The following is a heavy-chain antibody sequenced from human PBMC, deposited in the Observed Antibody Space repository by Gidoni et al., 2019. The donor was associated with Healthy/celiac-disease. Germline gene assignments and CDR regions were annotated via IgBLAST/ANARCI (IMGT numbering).Heavy chain of an antibody. CDR2: SSPIFGTA. V-gene: IGHV1-69*01. CDR3: ARVNYVWGSYRSFDY. J-gene: IGHJ4*02. D-gene: IGHD3-16*02. Sequence: MGGSSPIFGTANYAQKFEGRVTITADESTSTAYMALSSLRSEDTAVYYCARVNYVWGSYRSFDYWGQGTLVTVSS.